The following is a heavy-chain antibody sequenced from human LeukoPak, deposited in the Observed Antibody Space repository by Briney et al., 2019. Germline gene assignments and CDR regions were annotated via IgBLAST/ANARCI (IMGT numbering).Heavy chain of an antibody. CDR1: GGSFSGYY. Sequence: RSETLSLTCAVYGGSFSGYYWSWIRQPPGKGLEWIGEINHSGSTNYNPSLKSRVTISVDTSKNQFSLKLSSVTAADTAVYYCARAPFHLGELSLYHDYWGQGTLVTVSS. D-gene: IGHD3-16*02. CDR3: ARAPFHLGELSLYHDY. J-gene: IGHJ4*02. V-gene: IGHV4-34*01. CDR2: INHSGST.